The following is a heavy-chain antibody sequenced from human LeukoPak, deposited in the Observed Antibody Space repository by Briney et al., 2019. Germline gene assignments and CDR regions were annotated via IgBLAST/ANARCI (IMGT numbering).Heavy chain of an antibody. J-gene: IGHJ3*01. V-gene: IGHV3-23*01. CDR3: AKTVVGAPTDAFDF. Sequence: GGSLRLSCAASGFTFSNYALSWVRQAPGKGLEWVSTISGSGGRTYYADSVKGRFTISRDNSNNTLYLQMNSLRAEDTAVYCCAKTVVGAPTDAFDFWGQGTMVTVSS. CDR2: ISGSGGRT. CDR1: GFTFSNYA. D-gene: IGHD2-15*01.